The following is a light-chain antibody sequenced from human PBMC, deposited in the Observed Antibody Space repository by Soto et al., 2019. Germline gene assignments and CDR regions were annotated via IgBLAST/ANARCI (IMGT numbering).Light chain of an antibody. CDR2: DVS. J-gene: IGLJ2*01. Sequence: QSVLTQPASVSGSPGQSITISCTGTSGDVTIYDYVSWYQQHPGKAPKLMIYDVSNRPSGVSNRFSGSKSGNTASLTISGLQAADEADYYCSSYISSSTLELVFGGGTKVTVL. CDR1: SGDVTIYDY. V-gene: IGLV2-14*03. CDR3: SSYISSSTLELV.